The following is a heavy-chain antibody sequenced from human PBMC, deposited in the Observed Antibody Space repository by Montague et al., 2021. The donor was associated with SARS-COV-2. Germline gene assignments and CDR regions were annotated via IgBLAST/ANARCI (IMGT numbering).Heavy chain of an antibody. CDR3: SRGDFGVVIIPYYYYYMDV. D-gene: IGHD3-3*01. CDR2: IHYSGST. Sequence: SETLSLTCTVSGGSISSSSYYWGWIRQPPGKGLEWIGSIHYSGSTYYKPSLKSRVTISVDTSKNQFSLKLNSMTAADTAVYFCSRGDFGVVIIPYYYYYMDVWGKGTTVTVSS. V-gene: IGHV4-39*01. CDR1: GGSISSSSYY. J-gene: IGHJ6*03.